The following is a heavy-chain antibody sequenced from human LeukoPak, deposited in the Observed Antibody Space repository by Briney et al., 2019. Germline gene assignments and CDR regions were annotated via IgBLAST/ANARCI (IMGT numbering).Heavy chain of an antibody. CDR2: INSSGINK. V-gene: IGHV3-48*03. D-gene: IGHD3-10*01. CDR1: GFRFSSYE. CDR3: VRGGASDGENWFDT. J-gene: IGHJ5*02. Sequence: GGSLRLSCEASGFRFSSYEMNWVRQAPGKEPEWISDINSSGINKGHRDSVKGRFTISRDNAKNSLYLQMNSLRVEDTGVYRCVRGGASDGENWFDTWGQGTWSPSPQ.